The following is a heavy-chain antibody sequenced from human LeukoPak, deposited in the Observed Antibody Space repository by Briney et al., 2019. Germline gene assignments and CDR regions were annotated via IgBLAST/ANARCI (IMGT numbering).Heavy chain of an antibody. CDR3: TRDLREHGVFDI. CDR1: GFTLRTNY. J-gene: IGHJ3*02. V-gene: IGHV3-53*01. D-gene: IGHD1/OR15-1a*01. CDR2: IYSDGAT. Sequence: GGSLRLSCAASGFTLRTNYMTWVRQAPGKGLEWVSEIYSDGATYYAASVKGRFSISRDNSKNTVYLEMNSLRGEDTAIYYCTRDLREHGVFDIWGQGTMVTVSS.